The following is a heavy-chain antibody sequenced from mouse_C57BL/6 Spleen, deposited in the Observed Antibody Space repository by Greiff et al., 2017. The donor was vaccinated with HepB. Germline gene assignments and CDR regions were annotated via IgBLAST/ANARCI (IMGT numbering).Heavy chain of an antibody. D-gene: IGHD1-3*01. CDR1: GYAFSSYW. CDR3: ARVGAKDAMDY. CDR2: IYPGDGDT. V-gene: IGHV1-80*01. Sequence: VQLQQSGAELVKPGASVKISCKASGYAFSSYWMNWVKQRPGKGLEWIGQIYPGDGDTNYNGKFKGKAALTADKSSSTAYMQLSSLTSEDSAVYFCARVGAKDAMDYWGQGTSVTVSS. J-gene: IGHJ4*01.